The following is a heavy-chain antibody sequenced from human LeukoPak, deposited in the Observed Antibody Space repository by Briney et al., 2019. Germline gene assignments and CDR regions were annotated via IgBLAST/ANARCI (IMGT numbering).Heavy chain of an antibody. V-gene: IGHV3-30*03. D-gene: IGHD2-2*03. CDR3: ARDGYCSSTSCYIRAFDI. Sequence: GGSLRLSCAASGFTFSSYGMHWVRQAPGKGLEWVAVISYDGSNKYYADSVKGRFTISRDNSKNTLYLQMNSLRAEDTAVYYCARDGYCSSTSCYIRAFDIWGQGTMVTVSS. J-gene: IGHJ3*02. CDR1: GFTFSSYG. CDR2: ISYDGSNK.